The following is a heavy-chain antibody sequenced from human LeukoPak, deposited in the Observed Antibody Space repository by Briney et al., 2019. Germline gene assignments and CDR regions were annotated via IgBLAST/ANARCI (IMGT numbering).Heavy chain of an antibody. CDR2: IYHSGST. J-gene: IGHJ2*01. CDR3: ARGGVYYDSSTPWYFDL. D-gene: IGHD3-22*01. Sequence: KPSETLSLTCAVSGGSISSGGYSWSWIRQPPGKGLEWIGYIYHSGSTYYNPSLKSRVTISVDRSKNQFSLKLSSVTAADTAVYYCARGGVYYDSSTPWYFDLWGRGTLVTVSS. CDR1: GGSISSGGYS. V-gene: IGHV4-30-2*01.